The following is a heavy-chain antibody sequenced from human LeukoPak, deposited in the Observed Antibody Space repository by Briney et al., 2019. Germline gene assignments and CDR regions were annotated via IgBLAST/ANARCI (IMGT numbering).Heavy chain of an antibody. Sequence: SETLSLTCAVYGGSFSGYYWSWIRQPPGKGLEWIGEINHSGSTNYNPSLKSRVTISVDTSKNQFSLELSSVTAADTAVYYCARSGYDFWSDAFDIWGQGTMVTVSS. CDR2: INHSGST. D-gene: IGHD3-3*01. J-gene: IGHJ3*02. V-gene: IGHV4-34*01. CDR3: ARSGYDFWSDAFDI. CDR1: GGSFSGYY.